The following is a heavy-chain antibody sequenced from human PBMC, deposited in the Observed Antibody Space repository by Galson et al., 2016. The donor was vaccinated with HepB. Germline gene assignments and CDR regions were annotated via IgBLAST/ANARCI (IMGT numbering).Heavy chain of an antibody. V-gene: IGHV3-30-3*02. Sequence: SLRLSCAASGFTFTSRAMHWVRQAPGKGLEWVAVISYDGRKIFYADSVRGRFSISRDNSKNTLFLQMNSLRAEDTAVYYCTKTGSGWYLDYWGQGTLVTVSS. CDR2: ISYDGRKI. CDR1: GFTFTSRA. J-gene: IGHJ4*02. CDR3: TKTGSGWYLDY. D-gene: IGHD6-19*01.